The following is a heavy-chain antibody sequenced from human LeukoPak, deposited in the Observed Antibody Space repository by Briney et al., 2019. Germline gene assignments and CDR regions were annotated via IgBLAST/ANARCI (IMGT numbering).Heavy chain of an antibody. CDR2: ISGSGGST. D-gene: IGHD6-6*01. J-gene: IGHJ6*03. Sequence: GGSLRLSCAASGFTFSSYAMSWVRQAPGKGLEWVSAISGSGGSTYYADSVKGRFPISRDNSKNTLYLQMNSLRAEDTAVYYCAMAARNYYYYYMDVWGKGTTVTVSS. V-gene: IGHV3-23*01. CDR3: AMAARNYYYYYMDV. CDR1: GFTFSSYA.